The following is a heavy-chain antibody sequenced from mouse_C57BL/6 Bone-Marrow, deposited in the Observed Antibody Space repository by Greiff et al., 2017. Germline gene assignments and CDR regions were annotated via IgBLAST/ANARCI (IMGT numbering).Heavy chain of an antibody. CDR1: GYTFTSYW. Sequence: QVQLQQPGAELVMPGASVKLSCKASGYTFTSYWMDWVKQMPGQCLEWIGEIDPSDIYTTYNQKFKGKSTLTVDKSSSSAYMQLSSMRSEDAAVDYCASASDCGRGFDYWGQGTTLTVSS. D-gene: IGHD2-13*01. J-gene: IGHJ2*01. CDR3: ASASDCGRGFDY. CDR2: IDPSDIYT. V-gene: IGHV1-69*01.